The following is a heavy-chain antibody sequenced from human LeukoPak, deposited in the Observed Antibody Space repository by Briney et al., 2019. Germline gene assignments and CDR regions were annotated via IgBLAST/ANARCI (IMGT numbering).Heavy chain of an antibody. Sequence: GASVKVSCKASGYTFTSYDINWVRQAPGQGLEWMGGIIPIFGTANYARKFQGRVTITADKSTSTAYMELSSLRSEDTAVYYCARDNRVTMIVVVFYYFDYWGRGTLVTVSS. J-gene: IGHJ4*02. CDR1: GYTFTSYD. D-gene: IGHD3-22*01. V-gene: IGHV1-69*06. CDR2: IIPIFGTA. CDR3: ARDNRVTMIVVVFYYFDY.